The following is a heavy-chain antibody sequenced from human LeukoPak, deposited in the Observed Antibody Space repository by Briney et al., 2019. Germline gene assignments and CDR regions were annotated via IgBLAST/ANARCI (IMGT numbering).Heavy chain of an antibody. CDR2: ITHSGST. Sequence: PSETLSFTCTVYGGSFSGYYWSWLRQPPGKGLEWFGEITHSGSTNYNPSLKSRVTISVDTSKNQFSLKLSSVTAADTAVYYCASGDSWNYGGKIFDYWGQGTLVTVSS. V-gene: IGHV4-34*01. J-gene: IGHJ4*02. CDR3: ASGDSWNYGGKIFDY. CDR1: GGSFSGYY. D-gene: IGHD1-7*01.